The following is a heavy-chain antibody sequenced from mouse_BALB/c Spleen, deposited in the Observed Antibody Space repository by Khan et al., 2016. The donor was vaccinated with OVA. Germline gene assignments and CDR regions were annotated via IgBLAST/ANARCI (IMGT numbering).Heavy chain of an antibody. J-gene: IGHJ3*01. CDR3: ARGNYYGSTSWFGY. CDR2: ILPGSNSS. D-gene: IGHD1-1*01. V-gene: IGHV1-9*01. CDR1: GYTFSSYW. Sequence: VQLQQSGAELLKPGASVKISCKATGYTFSSYWIEWVKQRPGHGLEWIGEILPGSNSSNYNERFKGKATITADTSSNTAYMQIISLTSEDSAIYYCARGNYYGSTSWFGYWGQGTLVTVSA.